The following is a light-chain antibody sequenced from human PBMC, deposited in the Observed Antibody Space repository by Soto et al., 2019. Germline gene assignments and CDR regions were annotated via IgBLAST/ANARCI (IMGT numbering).Light chain of an antibody. Sequence: QSALTQPASVSGSPGQSIAISCTGTSSDVGAYKYVSWYQQHPGKAPKLMIYDVSNRPSGVSDRFSGSKSGNTASLTISGLQAEDEADYYCCSYTTSSTYVFGTGTKLTVL. CDR3: CSYTTSSTYV. CDR1: SSDVGAYKY. V-gene: IGLV2-14*03. J-gene: IGLJ1*01. CDR2: DVS.